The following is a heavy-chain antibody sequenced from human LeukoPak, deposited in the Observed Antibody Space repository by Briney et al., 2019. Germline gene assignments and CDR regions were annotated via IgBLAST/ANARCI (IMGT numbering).Heavy chain of an antibody. V-gene: IGHV4-59*01. CDR3: ARGGFGELFTNWFDP. CDR2: IYYSGST. Sequence: SETLSLTCTVSGGSISSYYWSWIRQPPGKGLEWMGYIYYSGSTNYNPSLKSRVTISVDTSKNQFSLKLSSVTAADTAVYYCARGGFGELFTNWFDPWGQGTLVTVSS. J-gene: IGHJ5*02. CDR1: GGSISSYY. D-gene: IGHD3-10*01.